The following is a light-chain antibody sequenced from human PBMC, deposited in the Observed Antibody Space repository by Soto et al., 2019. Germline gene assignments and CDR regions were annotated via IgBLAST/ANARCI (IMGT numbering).Light chain of an antibody. CDR1: RILVYSDGNTY. CDR3: MQHTHWPWT. CDR2: KVS. Sequence: VVMTQSPLSLPVTVGEPAWISCSSGRILVYSDGNTYLHWFQQRPGQSPRRLIHKVSIRDSGVPDRFSGSGSGTDFTLKISRVEPEDVGVYYCMQHTHWPWTFGQGTKVDIK. V-gene: IGKV2-30*01. J-gene: IGKJ1*01.